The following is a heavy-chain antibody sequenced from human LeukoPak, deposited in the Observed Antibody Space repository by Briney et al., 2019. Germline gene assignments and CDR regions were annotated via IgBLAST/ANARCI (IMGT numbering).Heavy chain of an antibody. V-gene: IGHV1-8*03. D-gene: IGHD2-15*01. Sequence: ASVKVSCKVSGYTLTELSMHWVRQATGQGLEWMGWMNPNSGNTGYAQKFQGRVTITRNTSISTAYMELSSLRSEDTAVYYCARGGGGSGYYYYYYYMDVWGKGTTVTVSS. CDR3: ARGGGGSGYYYYYYYMDV. CDR1: GYTLTELS. J-gene: IGHJ6*03. CDR2: MNPNSGNT.